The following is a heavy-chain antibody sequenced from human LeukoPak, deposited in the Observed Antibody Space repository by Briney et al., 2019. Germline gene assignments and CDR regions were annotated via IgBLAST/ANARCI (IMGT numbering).Heavy chain of an antibody. V-gene: IGHV1-18*01. Sequence: ASVKVSCKASGYTFTTYGISWMRQAPGQGLEWMGWISAYNGETKYAQKLQGRVTMITETPTSTAYMELRSLRYDDTAVYYCARDLVAARPGWFDPWGQGTLVTVSS. J-gene: IGHJ5*02. CDR3: ARDLVAARPGWFDP. CDR2: ISAYNGET. D-gene: IGHD6-6*01. CDR1: GYTFTTYG.